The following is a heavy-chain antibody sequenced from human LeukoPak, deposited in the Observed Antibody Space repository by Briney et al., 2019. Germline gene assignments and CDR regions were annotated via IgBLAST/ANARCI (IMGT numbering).Heavy chain of an antibody. D-gene: IGHD6-19*01. CDR3: ARGGVGGWFRYYFDY. J-gene: IGHJ4*02. CDR1: GFTFSSYT. Sequence: GGSLRLSCAASGFTFSSYTMNWVRQAPGKGLEWVSSISSSSSYIYYADSVKGRFTISRHNAKNSLYLQMNSLRAEDTAVYYCARGGVGGWFRYYFDYWGQGTLVTVSS. V-gene: IGHV3-21*01. CDR2: ISSSSSYI.